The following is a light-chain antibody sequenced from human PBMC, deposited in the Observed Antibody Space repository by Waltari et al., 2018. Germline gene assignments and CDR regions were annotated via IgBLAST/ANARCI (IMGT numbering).Light chain of an antibody. CDR1: QSVSRA. CDR2: GAS. Sequence: EIVLTQSPGTLSLSLGERATVSCRASQSVSRALAWYQQKPGSAPRLLIYGASTRATGMPDRFSGSGSGTDFSLTISRLEPDDFAVYYCQHYLRLPVTFGQGTTVEI. V-gene: IGKV3-20*01. J-gene: IGKJ1*01. CDR3: QHYLRLPVT.